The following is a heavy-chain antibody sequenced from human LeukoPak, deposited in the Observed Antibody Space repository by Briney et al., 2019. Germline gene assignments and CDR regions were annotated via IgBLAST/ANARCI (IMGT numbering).Heavy chain of an antibody. CDR3: ARQGGGFWYFDL. V-gene: IGHV4-59*08. CDR1: GGSISSYY. J-gene: IGHJ2*01. D-gene: IGHD6-25*01. Sequence: PSETLSLTCTVSGGSISSYYRSWIRQPPGKGLEWIGYIYYSGSTNYNPSLKSRVTISVDTSKNQFSLKLSSVTAADTAEYYCARQGGGFWYFDLWGRGTLVTVSS. CDR2: IYYSGST.